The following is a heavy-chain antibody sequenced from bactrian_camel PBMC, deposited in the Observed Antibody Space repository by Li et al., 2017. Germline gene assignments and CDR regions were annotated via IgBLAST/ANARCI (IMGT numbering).Heavy chain of an antibody. V-gene: IGHV3-3*01. D-gene: IGHD7*01. CDR2: ISNERGAS. J-gene: IGHJ4*01. CDR1: GSTNSATC. Sequence: VQLVESGGGSVQAGGALRLSCAASGSTNSATCMAWFRQAPGKGRTLVADISNERGASYYIASVKGRFTISQDNAKTTVYLQMSSLEPEDTAMYYCAAGRSRSGGGCVYNDWGQGTQVTVS. CDR3: AAGRSRSGGGCVYND.